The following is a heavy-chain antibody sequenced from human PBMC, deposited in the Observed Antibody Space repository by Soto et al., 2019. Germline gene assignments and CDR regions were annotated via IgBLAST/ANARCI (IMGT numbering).Heavy chain of an antibody. CDR2: ISYDGSNK. CDR3: AREAGKDVLLWFGELLSYYYYGMDV. D-gene: IGHD3-10*01. Sequence: GGSLRLSCAASGFTFSSYAMHWVRQAPGKGLEWVAVISYDGSNKYYADSVKGRFTISRDNSKNTLYLQMNSLRAEDTAVYYCAREAGKDVLLWFGELLSYYYYGMDVWGQGTTVTVSS. J-gene: IGHJ6*02. V-gene: IGHV3-30-3*01. CDR1: GFTFSSYA.